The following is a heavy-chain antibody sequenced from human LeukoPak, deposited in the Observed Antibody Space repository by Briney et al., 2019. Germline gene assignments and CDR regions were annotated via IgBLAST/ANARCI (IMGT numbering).Heavy chain of an antibody. Sequence: GGSLRLSCAASGFTFSSYGMHWVRQAPGKGLEWVAVISYDGSNKYYADSVKGRFTISRDNSKNTLYLQMNSLRAEDTAVYYCAKDVVSPLWFGETLDYYYYGMDVWGQGTTVTVSS. CDR3: AKDVVSPLWFGETLDYYYYGMDV. V-gene: IGHV3-30*18. J-gene: IGHJ6*02. CDR1: GFTFSSYG. CDR2: ISYDGSNK. D-gene: IGHD3-10*01.